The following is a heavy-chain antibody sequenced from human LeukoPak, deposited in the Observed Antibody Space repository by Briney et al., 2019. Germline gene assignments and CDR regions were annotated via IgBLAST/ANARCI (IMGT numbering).Heavy chain of an antibody. V-gene: IGHV1-46*01. J-gene: IGHJ4*02. CDR2: SNPSGGST. CDR3: ARGYGSGEQFHFDF. CDR1: GYTFTSYY. Sequence: ASVKVSCKASGYTFTSYYMHWVRQAPGQGLEWMGRSNPSGGSTRYAQKFQGRVTMTRDTSTSTVYMELSSLRSEDTAVYFCARGYGSGEQFHFDFWGQGTLVTVSS. D-gene: IGHD3-10*01.